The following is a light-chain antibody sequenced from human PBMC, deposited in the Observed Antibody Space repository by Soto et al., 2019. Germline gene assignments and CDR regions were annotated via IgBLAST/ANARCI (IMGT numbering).Light chain of an antibody. Sequence: SPGTLSLSPGERATLSCRASQSVSSTFLAWYQQKPGQAPRLLIYGASTRANGVPDRFIGSGSGTDFTLTISRLEPEDFAVYYCQQYGRSLYTFGPGTRLEIK. CDR3: QQYGRSLYT. CDR1: QSVSSTF. CDR2: GAS. V-gene: IGKV3-20*01. J-gene: IGKJ5*01.